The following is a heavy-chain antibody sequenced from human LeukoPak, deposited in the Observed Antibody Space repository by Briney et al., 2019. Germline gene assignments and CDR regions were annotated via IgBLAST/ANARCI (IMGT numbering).Heavy chain of an antibody. Sequence: GGSLRLSCAGSGFTFNNYAMSWARQAPGKGLEWVSVISGNDGNTFYADSVKGRFTISRDNSKNTLYLQMNSLRAEDTAVYYCASPSGSSIFDYWGQGTLVTVSS. CDR2: ISGNDGNT. CDR1: GFTFNNYA. J-gene: IGHJ4*02. D-gene: IGHD3-10*01. CDR3: ASPSGSSIFDY. V-gene: IGHV3-23*01.